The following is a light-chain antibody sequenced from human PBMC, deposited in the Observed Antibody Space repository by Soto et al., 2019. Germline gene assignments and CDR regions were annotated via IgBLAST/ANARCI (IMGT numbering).Light chain of an antibody. Sequence: DIQLTQSPSFLSASIGDGVTITCRASQGISSYFACYQQNPGIAPKFLIYAASTLQSGVPSRFRGSGSGTESPLTTSSLLPEEFATYYFQQVKSYPLAFGGGTKVEMK. J-gene: IGKJ4*01. CDR1: QGISSY. V-gene: IGKV1-9*01. CDR3: QQVKSYPLA. CDR2: AAS.